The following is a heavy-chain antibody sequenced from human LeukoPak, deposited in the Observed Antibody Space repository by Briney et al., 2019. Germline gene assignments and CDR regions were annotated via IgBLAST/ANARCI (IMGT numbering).Heavy chain of an antibody. D-gene: IGHD6-13*01. J-gene: IGHJ3*02. CDR1: GGTFSGYT. Sequence: ASVKVSCKASGGTFSGYTISWVRQAPGQGLEWMGRIIPILGIANYAQKFQGRVTITADKSTSTAYMELSSLRSEDTAVYYCARDSALGAYSSSWYAFDIWGQGTMVTVSS. CDR2: IIPILGIA. V-gene: IGHV1-69*04. CDR3: ARDSALGAYSSSWYAFDI.